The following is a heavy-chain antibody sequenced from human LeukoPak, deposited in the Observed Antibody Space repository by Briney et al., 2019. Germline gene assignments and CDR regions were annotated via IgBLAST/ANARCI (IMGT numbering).Heavy chain of an antibody. D-gene: IGHD6-19*01. J-gene: IGHJ4*02. Sequence: GRSLRLSCAASGFTFSSYGMHWVRQAAGKGLGWVAVISYDGSNTYYADSVKGRFTISRDNSKNTLYLQMNSLRAEDTALYYCAKDPFSCRSSGCHGIDYWGQGTLVTVSS. CDR2: ISYDGSNT. V-gene: IGHV3-30*18. CDR3: AKDPFSCRSSGCHGIDY. CDR1: GFTFSSYG.